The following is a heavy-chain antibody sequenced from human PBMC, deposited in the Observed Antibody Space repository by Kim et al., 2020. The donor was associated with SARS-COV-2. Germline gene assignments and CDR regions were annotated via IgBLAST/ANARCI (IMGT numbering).Heavy chain of an antibody. J-gene: IGHJ4*02. Sequence: STYYNPSLKSRVTISVDTSKNQFSLKLSSVTAADTAVYYCARAYGGSPDYWGQGTLVTVSS. CDR3: ARAYGGSPDY. CDR2: ST. D-gene: IGHD1-26*01. V-gene: IGHV4-39*01.